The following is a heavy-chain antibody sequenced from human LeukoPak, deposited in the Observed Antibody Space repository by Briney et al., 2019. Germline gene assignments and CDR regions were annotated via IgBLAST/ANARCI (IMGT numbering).Heavy chain of an antibody. J-gene: IGHJ2*01. D-gene: IGHD4-17*01. CDR2: ISSSSSYI. CDR3: AREDGDYGTADFDL. CDR1: GFTFSSYS. Sequence: GGSLRLSCAASGFTFSSYSMNWVRQAPGKGLEWVSSISSSSSYIYYADSVKGRFTISRDNAMNSLYLQMNSLRAEDTAVYYCAREDGDYGTADFDLWGRGTLVTVSS. V-gene: IGHV3-21*01.